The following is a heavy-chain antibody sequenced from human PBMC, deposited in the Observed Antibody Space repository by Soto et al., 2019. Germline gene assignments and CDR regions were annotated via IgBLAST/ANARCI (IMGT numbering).Heavy chain of an antibody. CDR1: GFTFSSYS. J-gene: IGHJ5*02. CDR2: ISSSSSTI. CDR3: ARSYYYDSSGSLNWFDP. Sequence: PGGSLRLSCAASGFTFSSYSMNWVRQAPGKGLEWVSYISSSSSTIYYADSVKGRFTISRDNAKNSLYLQMNSLRAEDTAVYYCARSYYYDSSGSLNWFDPWSQGTLVTVS. D-gene: IGHD3-22*01. V-gene: IGHV3-48*01.